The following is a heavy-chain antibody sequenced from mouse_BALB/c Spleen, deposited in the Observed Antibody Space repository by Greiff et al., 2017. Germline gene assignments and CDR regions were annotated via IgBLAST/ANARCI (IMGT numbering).Heavy chain of an antibody. J-gene: IGHJ3*01. CDR3: ARLADDYDRGFAY. Sequence: EVHLVESGPSLVKPSQTLSLTCSVTGDSITSGYWNWIRKFPGNKLEYMGYISYSGSTYYNPSLKSRISITRDTSKNQYYLQLNSVTTEDTATYYCARLADDYDRGFAYWGQGTLVTVSA. D-gene: IGHD2-4*01. V-gene: IGHV3-8*02. CDR1: GDSITSGY. CDR2: ISYSGST.